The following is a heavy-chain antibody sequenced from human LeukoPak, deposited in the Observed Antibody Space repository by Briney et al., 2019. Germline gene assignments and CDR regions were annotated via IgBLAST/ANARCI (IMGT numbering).Heavy chain of an antibody. CDR3: AAYYDSSGYYFDY. D-gene: IGHD3-22*01. CDR2: IIPIFGTA. J-gene: IGHJ4*02. Sequence: GASVKVSCKASGGTFISYAISWVRQAPGQGLEWMGGIIPIFGTANYAQKFQGRVTITADESTSTAYMELSSLRSEDPAVYYCAAYYDSSGYYFDYWGQGTLVTVSS. CDR1: GGTFISYA. V-gene: IGHV1-69*13.